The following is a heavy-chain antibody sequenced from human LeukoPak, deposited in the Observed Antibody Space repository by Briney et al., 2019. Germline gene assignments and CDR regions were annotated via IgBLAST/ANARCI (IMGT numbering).Heavy chain of an antibody. CDR1: GFTFSTYG. CDR3: ARDIESNHPEYWFDP. Sequence: PGRSLRLSCVASGFTFSTYGMHWVRQAPGKGLEWVAVIWYEGSNKYYADSVKGRFTISRDNSKNTLYLQMNSLRAEDTALYYCARDIESNHPEYWFDPWGQGTLVTVSS. V-gene: IGHV3-33*01. CDR2: IWYEGSNK. D-gene: IGHD1-14*01. J-gene: IGHJ5*02.